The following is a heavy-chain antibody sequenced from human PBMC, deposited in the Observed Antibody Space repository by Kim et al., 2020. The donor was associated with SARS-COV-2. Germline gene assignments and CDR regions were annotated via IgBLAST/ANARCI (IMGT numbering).Heavy chain of an antibody. Sequence: PEDGETIYAQKFQGRVTMTEETSTDTAYMELSSLRSEDTAVYYCATIGPLWGQGTLVTVSS. D-gene: IGHD2-21*01. CDR3: ATIGPL. J-gene: IGHJ4*02. CDR2: PEDGET. V-gene: IGHV1-24*01.